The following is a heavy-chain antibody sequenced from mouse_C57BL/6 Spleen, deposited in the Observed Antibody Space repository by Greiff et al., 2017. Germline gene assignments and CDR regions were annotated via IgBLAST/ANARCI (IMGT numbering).Heavy chain of an antibody. CDR1: GYTFTDYE. CDR2: IDPETGGT. D-gene: IGHD2-1*01. CDR3: TRGNPVAY. Sequence: VQLQQSGAELVRPGASVTLSCKASGYTFTDYEMHWVKQTPVHGLEWIGAIDPETGGTAYNQKFKGKAILTADKSSSTAYMERRSLTSEDSAVYYCTRGNPVAYWGQGTLVTVSA. V-gene: IGHV1-15*01. J-gene: IGHJ3*01.